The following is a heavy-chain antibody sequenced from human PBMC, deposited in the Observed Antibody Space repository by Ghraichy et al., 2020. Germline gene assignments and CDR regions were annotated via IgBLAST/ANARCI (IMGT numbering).Heavy chain of an antibody. V-gene: IGHV4-39*01. Sequence: ESLNISCTVSGGSISSSSYYWGWIRQPPGKGLEWIGSIYYSGSTYYNPSLKSRVTISVDTSKNQFSLKLSSVTAADTAVYYCARHGGDYDILTGYPNWFDPWGQGTLVTVSS. CDR1: GGSISSSSYY. CDR3: ARHGGDYDILTGYPNWFDP. CDR2: IYYSGST. D-gene: IGHD3-9*01. J-gene: IGHJ5*02.